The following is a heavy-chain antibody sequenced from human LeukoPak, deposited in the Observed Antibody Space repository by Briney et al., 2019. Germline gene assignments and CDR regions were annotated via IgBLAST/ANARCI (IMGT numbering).Heavy chain of an antibody. CDR3: ARGPLASGSYDY. D-gene: IGHD1-26*01. CDR1: GFTFSSYG. J-gene: IGHJ4*02. Sequence: PGGSLRLSCAASGFTFSSYGMHWVRQAPGKGLEWVAVIWYDESNKYYADSVKGRFTISRDNSKNTLYLQMNSLRAEDTAVYYCARGPLASGSYDYWGQGTLVTVSS. CDR2: IWYDESNK. V-gene: IGHV3-33*01.